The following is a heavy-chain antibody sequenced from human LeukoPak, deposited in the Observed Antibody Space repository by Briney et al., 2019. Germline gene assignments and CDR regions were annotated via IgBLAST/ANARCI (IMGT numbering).Heavy chain of an antibody. J-gene: IGHJ5*02. Sequence: PGGSQRLSCAASGFTFDDYAMHWIRQAPGKGLEWVSGISWNSGSIGYADSVKGRFTISRDNAKNSLYLQMNSLRAEDTAVYYCARSLRSRFDPWGQGTLVTVSS. CDR3: ARSLRSRFDP. D-gene: IGHD4-17*01. CDR1: GFTFDDYA. V-gene: IGHV3-9*01. CDR2: ISWNSGSI.